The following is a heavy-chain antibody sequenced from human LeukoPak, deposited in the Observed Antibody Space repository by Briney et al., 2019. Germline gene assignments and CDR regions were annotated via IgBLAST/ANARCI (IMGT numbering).Heavy chain of an antibody. D-gene: IGHD3-3*01. CDR3: ARRFWSGYYTIFEAFDI. CDR1: GYTFTSYY. J-gene: IGHJ3*02. CDR2: INPSGGST. Sequence: ASVKVSCKASGYTFTSYYIHWVRQAPGQGLEWMGIINPSGGSTSYAQKFQGRVTMARDTSTSTAYMELRSLRSDDTAVYYCARRFWSGYYTIFEAFDIWGQGTMVTVSS. V-gene: IGHV1-46*01.